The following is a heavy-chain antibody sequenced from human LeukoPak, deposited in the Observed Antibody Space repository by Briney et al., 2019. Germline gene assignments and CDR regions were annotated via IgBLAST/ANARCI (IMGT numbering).Heavy chain of an antibody. J-gene: IGHJ4*02. D-gene: IGHD3-22*01. CDR3: AKAPTRTMIVVVGVG. CDR2: ISGSGGST. CDR1: GGSISSYY. V-gene: IGHV3-23*01. Sequence: PSETLSLTCTVSGGSISSYYWSWIRQPPGKGLEWVSAISGSGGSTYYADSVKGRFTISRDNSKNTLYLQMNSLRAEDTAVYYCAKAPTRTMIVVVGVGWGQGTLVTVSS.